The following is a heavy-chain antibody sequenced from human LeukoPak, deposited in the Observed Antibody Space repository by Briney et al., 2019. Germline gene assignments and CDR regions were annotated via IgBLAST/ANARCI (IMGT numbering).Heavy chain of an antibody. CDR2: VNEDGGKT. J-gene: IGHJ3*02. CDR1: GFSLDAYP. D-gene: IGHD2-15*01. Sequence: GGSLRLSCAASGFSLDAYPMHWVRQAPAKGLEWVSLVNEDGGKTFYADSVRGRFTISRDNSKNSLYLQMNSLRTEDTAVYYCVKEIDTLVTNAFDIWGHGTIVTVSS. CDR3: VKEIDTLVTNAFDI. V-gene: IGHV3-43*02.